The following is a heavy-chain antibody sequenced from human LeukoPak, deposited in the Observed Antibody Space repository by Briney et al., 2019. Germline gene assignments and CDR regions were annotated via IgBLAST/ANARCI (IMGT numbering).Heavy chain of an antibody. D-gene: IGHD2-15*01. V-gene: IGHV4-4*07. J-gene: IGHJ5*02. CDR3: ARHWSHSVAQFGRSYWFDP. CDR2: MDTSGHT. CDR1: GGSISGYY. Sequence: PSETLSLTCIVSGGSISGYYWSWIRQPAGKGLEWIGHMDTSGHTNYNSSPMSRVTMSVDTSKNQFSLRLTSVTAAVTAVYYCARHWSHSVAQFGRSYWFDPWGQGTLVTVSS.